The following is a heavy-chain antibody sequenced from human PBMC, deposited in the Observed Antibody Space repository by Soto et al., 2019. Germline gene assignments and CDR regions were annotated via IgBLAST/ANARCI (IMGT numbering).Heavy chain of an antibody. J-gene: IGHJ4*02. Sequence: PGGSLRLSCAASGFTFSGSAMHWVRQASGKGLEWVGRIRSKANSYATAYAASVKGRFTISRDSAKNSMYLQMNSLTVEDTAIYYCASLDTARIQIAGYWGQGIQVTVSS. D-gene: IGHD5-18*01. V-gene: IGHV3-73*01. CDR2: IRSKANSYAT. CDR1: GFTFSGSA. CDR3: ASLDTARIQIAGY.